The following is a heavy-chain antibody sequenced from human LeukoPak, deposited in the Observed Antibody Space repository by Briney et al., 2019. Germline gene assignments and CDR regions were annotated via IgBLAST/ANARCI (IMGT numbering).Heavy chain of an antibody. J-gene: IGHJ4*02. CDR3: ARAGAIRTIDY. Sequence: GGSLRLSCAASGFTFSNAWMNWVRQAPGKGLEWVSSISSSSSYIYYADSVKGRFTISRDNAKNSLYLQMNSLRAEDTAVYYCARAGAIRTIDYWGQGTLVTVSS. D-gene: IGHD2-2*02. CDR2: ISSSSSYI. V-gene: IGHV3-21*01. CDR1: GFTFSNAW.